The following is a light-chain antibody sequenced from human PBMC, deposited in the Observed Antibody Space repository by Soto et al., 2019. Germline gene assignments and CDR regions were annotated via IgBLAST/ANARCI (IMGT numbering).Light chain of an antibody. V-gene: IGLV2-18*02. CDR1: SSDVGSYNR. CDR3: SSYTSSSTFEV. CDR2: EVS. J-gene: IGLJ1*01. Sequence: QSALTQPPSVSGSPGQSVTISWTGTSSDVGSYNRVSWYQQPPGTAPKLMIYEVSNRPSGVPDRFSGSKSGNTASLTISGLQAEDEADYYCSSYTSSSTFEVFGTGTNLTVL.